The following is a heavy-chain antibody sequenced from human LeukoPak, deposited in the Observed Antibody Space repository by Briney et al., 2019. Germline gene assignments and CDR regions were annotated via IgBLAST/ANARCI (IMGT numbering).Heavy chain of an antibody. D-gene: IGHD3-10*01. V-gene: IGHV1-2*02. Sequence: ASVKVSCKASGYTFTGYYIHWVRQAPGQGLEWMGWINPNSGGTNYAQKFQGRVTMTRDTSISTAYMELSRLRSDDTAVYYCARDRYGSVYNWFDPWGQGTLVTVSS. CDR2: INPNSGGT. CDR1: GYTFTGYY. CDR3: ARDRYGSVYNWFDP. J-gene: IGHJ5*02.